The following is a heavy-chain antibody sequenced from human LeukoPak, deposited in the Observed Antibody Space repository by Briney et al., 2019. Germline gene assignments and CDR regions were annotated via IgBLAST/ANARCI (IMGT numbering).Heavy chain of an antibody. D-gene: IGHD4-17*01. CDR2: TWYDGSNK. V-gene: IGHV3-33*01. CDR3: ARDHGDYSGKDY. CDR1: GFIFSSYG. Sequence: PGTSLRLSCAASGFIFSSYGMHWVRQAPGKGLEWVAVTWYDGSNKYYADAVKGRFTISRDNSKNTLYLQMNSLRAEDTAVYFCARDHGDYSGKDYWGQGTLVIVSS. J-gene: IGHJ4*02.